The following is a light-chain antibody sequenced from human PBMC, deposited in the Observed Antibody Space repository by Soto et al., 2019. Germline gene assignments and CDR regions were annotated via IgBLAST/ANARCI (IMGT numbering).Light chain of an antibody. J-gene: IGKJ1*01. CDR1: QSLSSSY. CDR3: QQYSSSPWT. CDR2: GAS. V-gene: IGKV3-20*01. Sequence: EIVLTQSPGTLTLSPGERATLSCRASQSLSSSYLAWYQQKPGQAHRLLIYGASKRATGIPDRISGSGSGTEFTLTISRPAPEVFAVYYCQQYSSSPWTFGQGTKVEIK.